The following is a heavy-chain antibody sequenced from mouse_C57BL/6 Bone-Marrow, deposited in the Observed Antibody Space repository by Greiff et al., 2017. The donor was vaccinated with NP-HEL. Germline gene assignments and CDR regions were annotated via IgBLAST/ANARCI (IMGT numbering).Heavy chain of an antibody. V-gene: IGHV1-19*01. J-gene: IGHJ2*01. CDR1: GYTFTDYY. Sequence: EVKLMESGPVLVKPGASVKMSCKASGYTFTDYYMNWVKQSHGKSLEWIGVINPYNGGTSYNQKFKGKATLTVDKSSSTAYMELNSLTSEDSAVYYCARLRRGWFDYWGQGTTLTVSS. D-gene: IGHD2-4*01. CDR2: INPYNGGT. CDR3: ARLRRGWFDY.